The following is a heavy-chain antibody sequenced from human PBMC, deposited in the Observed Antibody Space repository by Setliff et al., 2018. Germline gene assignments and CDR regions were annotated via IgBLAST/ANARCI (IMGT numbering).Heavy chain of an antibody. Sequence: LSLTCTVSGGSISSGTYYWGWIRQPPGKGLEWNGSIHYSGSTYYNPSLKSRVTVSVDTSKNQFSLKLSSVTAADTAVYYCAKHDGRSSFDYWGQGTLVTVSS. CDR2: IHYSGST. D-gene: IGHD2-15*01. CDR3: AKHDGRSSFDY. J-gene: IGHJ4*03. V-gene: IGHV4-39*01. CDR1: GGSISSGTYY.